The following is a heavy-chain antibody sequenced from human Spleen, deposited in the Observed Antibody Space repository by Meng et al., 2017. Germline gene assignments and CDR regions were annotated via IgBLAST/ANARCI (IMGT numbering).Heavy chain of an antibody. CDR1: GFTFTDYA. Sequence: QVQLVESGGGVVQPGGSLRLSCATSGFTFTDYAMHWVRQAPGKGPQWVAIVSHDGNSGCYADSVKGRFSVSRDNFKNIQFLHMNSLRPEDTAVYYCAKALVVTATSDYWGQGTLVTVSS. V-gene: IGHV3-30-3*01. D-gene: IGHD2-21*02. J-gene: IGHJ4*02. CDR3: AKALVVTATSDY. CDR2: VSHDGNSG.